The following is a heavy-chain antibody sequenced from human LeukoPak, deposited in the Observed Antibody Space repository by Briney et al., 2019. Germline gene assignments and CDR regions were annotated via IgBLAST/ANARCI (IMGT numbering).Heavy chain of an antibody. D-gene: IGHD6-19*01. V-gene: IGHV4-38-2*02. CDR2: IYYSGST. CDR1: GYSISSSYY. Sequence: SETLSLTCSVSGYSISSSYYWGWIRQPPGKGLEWIGSIYYSGSTYYNPSLKSRVTISVDTSKNQFSLKLSSVTAADTAVYYCARRQWLAPWDYWGQGTLVTVSS. J-gene: IGHJ4*02. CDR3: ARRQWLAPWDY.